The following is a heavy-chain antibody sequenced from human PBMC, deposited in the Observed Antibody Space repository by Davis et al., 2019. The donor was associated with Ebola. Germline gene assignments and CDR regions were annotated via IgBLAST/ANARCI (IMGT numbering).Heavy chain of an antibody. V-gene: IGHV4-34*01. CDR1: GGSFSGYY. J-gene: IGHJ5*02. CDR3: ARGRGTIFGVVIMWRFDP. Sequence: PGGSLRLSCAVYGGSFSGYYWSWIRQPPGKGLEWIGEINHSGSTNYNPSLKSRVTISVDTSKNQFSLKLSSVTAADTAVYYCARGRGTIFGVVIMWRFDPWGQGTLVTVSS. CDR2: INHSGST. D-gene: IGHD3-3*01.